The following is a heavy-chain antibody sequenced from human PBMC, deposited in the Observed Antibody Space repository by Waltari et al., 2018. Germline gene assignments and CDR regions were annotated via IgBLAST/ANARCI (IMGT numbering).Heavy chain of an antibody. CDR2: IHQDGSEK. CDR1: GFTFSSYW. Sequence: EVQLVESGGGLVQPGGSLRLSCAASGFTFSSYWMSWVRQAPGKGLEWVANIHQDGSEKYYVDSVKGRFTISRDNAKDSLSLQMNSLRAEDTAVYYCARGVDYGSDQVPSDYWGQGTLVTVSS. D-gene: IGHD6-19*01. CDR3: ARGVDYGSDQVPSDY. J-gene: IGHJ4*02. V-gene: IGHV3-7*04.